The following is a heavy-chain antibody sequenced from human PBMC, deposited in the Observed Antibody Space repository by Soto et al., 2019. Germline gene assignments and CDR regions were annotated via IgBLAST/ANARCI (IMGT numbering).Heavy chain of an antibody. CDR2: ISSGNSYI. D-gene: IGHD3-9*01. CDR3: ATQMDYNILTGYRPFDY. V-gene: IGHV3-21*01. CDR1: GFTFSSYS. Sequence: LRLSCAVSGFTFSSYSMNWVRQAPGKGLEWVSSISSGNSYIYYADSVRGRFTVSRDNAKSSLYLQMNSLRAEDTAVYYCATQMDYNILTGYRPFDYWGQGTLVTVSS. J-gene: IGHJ4*02.